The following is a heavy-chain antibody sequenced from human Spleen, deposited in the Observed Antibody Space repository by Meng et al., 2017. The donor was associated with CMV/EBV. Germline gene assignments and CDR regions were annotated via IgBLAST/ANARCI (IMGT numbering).Heavy chain of an antibody. Sequence: TISSPYYWGWIRQPPGKALEWIGSIYYSGSIYYNPSLKSRLTKSVDTSKNQFSLKLTSVTAADTAVYYCARHGYSNSSRGLNWFDPWGQGTLVTVSS. D-gene: IGHD6-6*01. V-gene: IGHV4-39*01. CDR3: ARHGYSNSSRGLNWFDP. CDR1: TISSPYY. CDR2: IYYSGSI. J-gene: IGHJ5*02.